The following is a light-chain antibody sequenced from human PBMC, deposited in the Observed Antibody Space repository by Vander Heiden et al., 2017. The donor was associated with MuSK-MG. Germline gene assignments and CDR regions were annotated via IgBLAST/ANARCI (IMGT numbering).Light chain of an antibody. Sequence: SSELTQDPAVSVALGQPVRITCQGDRLRSYYASWYQQKPGQAPVLVIYGKNNRPSGIPDRFSGSSSGNTASLTITGAQAEDEADYYCNSRDSSGNHLVFGGGTKLTVL. CDR3: NSRDSSGNHLV. V-gene: IGLV3-19*01. J-gene: IGLJ2*01. CDR1: RLRSYY. CDR2: GKN.